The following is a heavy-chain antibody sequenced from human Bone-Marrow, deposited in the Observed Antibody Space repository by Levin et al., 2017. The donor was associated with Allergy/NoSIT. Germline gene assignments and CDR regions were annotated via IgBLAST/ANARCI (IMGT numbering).Heavy chain of an antibody. CDR1: GGSVSSGSYY. V-gene: IGHV4-61*01. D-gene: IGHD2-15*01. Sequence: SETLSLTCSVSGGSVSSGSYYWLWIRLLPGKGLEWIGYIYSGGTTNENPSLMSRITISRDTSKNQFNLKMKSVTAADAAIYFCARQPYCIGTSCFSDRGIDLWGQGTAVTVSS. CDR2: IYSGGTT. CDR3: ARQPYCIGTSCFSDRGIDL. J-gene: IGHJ6*02.